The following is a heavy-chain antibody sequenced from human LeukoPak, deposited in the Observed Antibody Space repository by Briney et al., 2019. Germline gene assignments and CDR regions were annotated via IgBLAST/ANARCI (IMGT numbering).Heavy chain of an antibody. CDR2: IIPILGIA. J-gene: IGHJ6*02. Sequence: ASVKVSSKASGGTFSSYAISWVRQAPGQGLEWMGRIIPILGIANCTQKFQGRVTITADKSTSTAYMELSSLRSEDTAVYYCARDYRGVSVLESYYYGMDVWGQGTTVTVSS. CDR1: GGTFSSYA. D-gene: IGHD1-26*01. CDR3: ARDYRGVSVLESYYYGMDV. V-gene: IGHV1-69*04.